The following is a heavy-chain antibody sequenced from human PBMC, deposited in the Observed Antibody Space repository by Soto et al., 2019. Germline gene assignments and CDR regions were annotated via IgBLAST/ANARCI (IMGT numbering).Heavy chain of an antibody. CDR3: ARASIAAPRAYYGMDV. Sequence: SETLSLTCTVSGGSISSGDYYWSWIRQPPGKGLEWIGYIYYSGSTYYNPSLKSRVTISVDTSKNQFSLKLSSVTAADTAVYYCARASIAAPRAYYGMDVWGQGTTVTVSS. CDR2: IYYSGST. V-gene: IGHV4-30-4*01. CDR1: GGSISSGDYY. J-gene: IGHJ6*02. D-gene: IGHD6-6*01.